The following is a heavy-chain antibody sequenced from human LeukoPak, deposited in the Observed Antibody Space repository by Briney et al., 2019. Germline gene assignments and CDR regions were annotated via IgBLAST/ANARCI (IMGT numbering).Heavy chain of an antibody. Sequence: SQTLSLTCAVSGGSITSGGYSWSWIRQSPGKGLEWIGYIYRSGNTYYNPSLKNRVTISVDKSKNQFSLNLSSVTAADTAVYYCARDGSNWSNDYYHGVDVWGQGTTVTVSS. V-gene: IGHV4-30-2*06. D-gene: IGHD4-11*01. CDR2: IYRSGNT. CDR3: ARDGSNWSNDYYHGVDV. CDR1: GGSITSGGYS. J-gene: IGHJ6*02.